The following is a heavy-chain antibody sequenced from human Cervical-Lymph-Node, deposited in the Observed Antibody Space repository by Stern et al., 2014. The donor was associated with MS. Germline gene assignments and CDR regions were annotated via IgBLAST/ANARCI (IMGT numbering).Heavy chain of an antibody. CDR3: AIADGLGDFCFDY. CDR1: GGTFSSYA. Sequence: VQLVQSGAEVKKPGSSVKVSCKASGGTFSSYAISWVRQAPGQGLEWMGGIIPIFGTANYAQKFQGRVTITADESPSTAYMELRRLGSEDPAVYYCAIADGLGDFCFDYLGQGTLVPVSS. V-gene: IGHV1-69*01. CDR2: IIPIFGTA. D-gene: IGHD2-21*02. J-gene: IGHJ4*02.